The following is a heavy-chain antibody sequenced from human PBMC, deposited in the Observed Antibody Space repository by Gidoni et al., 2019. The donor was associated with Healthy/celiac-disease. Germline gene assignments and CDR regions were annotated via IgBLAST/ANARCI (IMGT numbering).Heavy chain of an antibody. D-gene: IGHD4-17*01. CDR1: GFTFSSYS. J-gene: IGHJ4*02. Sequence: EVQLVESGGGLVKPGGSLRLSCAASGFTFSSYSMNWVRQAPGKGLEGVSSISSSSSYIYYADSVKGRFTISRDNAKNSLYLQMNSLRAEDTAVYYCARSNPTNYGDLLFDYWGQGTLVTVSS. V-gene: IGHV3-21*01. CDR2: ISSSSSYI. CDR3: ARSNPTNYGDLLFDY.